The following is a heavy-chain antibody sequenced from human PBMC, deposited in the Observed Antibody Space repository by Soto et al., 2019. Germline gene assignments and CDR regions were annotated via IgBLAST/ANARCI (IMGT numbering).Heavy chain of an antibody. CDR2: IYYLGST. D-gene: IGHD6-6*01. J-gene: IGHJ6*02. CDR1: GGSISSDGYY. V-gene: IGHV4-39*01. CDR3: AKSVARSIAAMDV. Sequence: QLQLQESGPGLVKPSETLSLTCTVSGGSISSDGYYWGWIRQPPGKGPEWLGTIYYLGSTDYNPSLKSRVTISVDTSKNQFSLKLTSMTAADTAVYYCAKSVARSIAAMDVWGQVTTVTVSS.